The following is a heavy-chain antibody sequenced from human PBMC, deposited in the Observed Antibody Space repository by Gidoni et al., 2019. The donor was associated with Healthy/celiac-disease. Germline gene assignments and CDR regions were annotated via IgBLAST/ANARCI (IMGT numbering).Heavy chain of an antibody. CDR1: GSTFSSYA. J-gene: IGHJ4*02. CDR3: AKTRWLQLVDY. Sequence: EVQLLESGGGLVQPGGPLRLSCAASGSTFSSYAMSGVRQAPGKGREWVSAISGSGGSTYYADSVKGRFTISRDNSKNTLYLQMNSLRAEDTAVYYCAKTRWLQLVDYWGQGTLVTVSS. D-gene: IGHD5-12*01. V-gene: IGHV3-23*01. CDR2: ISGSGGST.